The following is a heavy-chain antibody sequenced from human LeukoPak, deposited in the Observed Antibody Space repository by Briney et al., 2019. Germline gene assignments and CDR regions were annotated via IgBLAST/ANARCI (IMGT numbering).Heavy chain of an antibody. CDR1: GFTFSSYA. D-gene: IGHD3-3*01. CDR3: ARAGITILSEGPDAFDI. V-gene: IGHV3-30-3*01. Sequence: GGSLRLSCAASGFTFSSYAMHWVRQAPGKGLEWVAVISYDGSNKYYADSVKGRFTISRDNSKNTLYLQMNSLRAEDTAVYYCARAGITILSEGPDAFDIWGQGTMVTVSS. J-gene: IGHJ3*02. CDR2: ISYDGSNK.